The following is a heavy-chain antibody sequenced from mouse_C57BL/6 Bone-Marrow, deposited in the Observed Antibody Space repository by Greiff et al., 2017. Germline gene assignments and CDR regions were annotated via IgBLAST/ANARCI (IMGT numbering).Heavy chain of an antibody. CDR1: DSEVFPIAY. Sequence: QVQLQQSGSELRSPGSSVKLSCKDFDSEVFPIAYMSWVRQKPGHGFEWIGGILPSIGRTIYGEKFEDKATLDADTLSNTAYLELNSLTSEDSAIYYCARRAYYSNFLAMDYWGQGTSVTVSS. CDR2: ILPSIGRT. D-gene: IGHD2-5*01. J-gene: IGHJ4*01. CDR3: ARRAYYSNFLAMDY. V-gene: IGHV15-2*01.